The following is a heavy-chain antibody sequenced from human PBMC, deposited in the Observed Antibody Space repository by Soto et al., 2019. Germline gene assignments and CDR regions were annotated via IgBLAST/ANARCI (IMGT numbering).Heavy chain of an antibody. Sequence: EVQLLESGGGLVQPGGSLRLSCAASGFTFSSYAMSWVRQAPGKGLEWVSAISGSGGSTYYANSVKGRFTISRDNSENTLYLQMNSLRAEDTAVYYCAKDPGAVPYYYYGMDVWGQGTTVTVSS. CDR2: ISGSGGST. CDR3: AKDPGAVPYYYYGMDV. J-gene: IGHJ6*02. CDR1: GFTFSSYA. V-gene: IGHV3-23*01.